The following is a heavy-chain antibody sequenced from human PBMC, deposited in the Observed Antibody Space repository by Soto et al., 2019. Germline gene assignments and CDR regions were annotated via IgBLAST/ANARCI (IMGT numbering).Heavy chain of an antibody. D-gene: IGHD3-9*01. V-gene: IGHV3-21*01. J-gene: IGHJ4*02. CDR1: GFTFSSYS. CDR3: ARVRYDILTGYYPPFDH. CDR2: ISSSSSYI. Sequence: GGSLRLSCAASGFTFSSYSMNWVRQAPGKGLEWVSSISSSSSYIYYADSVKGRFTISRDNAKNSLYLQMNSLRAEDTAVYYCARVRYDILTGYYPPFDHWGQGTLVTVSS.